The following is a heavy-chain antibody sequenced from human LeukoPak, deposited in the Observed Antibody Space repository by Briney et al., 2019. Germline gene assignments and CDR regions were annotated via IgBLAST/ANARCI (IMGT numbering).Heavy chain of an antibody. Sequence: GGSLRLSCAASGFTFSSYNMNWVRQAPGKGREWVGRIKSKTDGGTTDYAAPVKGRFTISRDDSKNTLYLQMNSLKTEDTAVYYCTTAEIRTHYYDSSGYYGGWGQGTLVTVSS. D-gene: IGHD3-22*01. V-gene: IGHV3-15*01. CDR1: GFTFSSYN. CDR2: IKSKTDGGTT. CDR3: TTAEIRTHYYDSSGYYGG. J-gene: IGHJ4*02.